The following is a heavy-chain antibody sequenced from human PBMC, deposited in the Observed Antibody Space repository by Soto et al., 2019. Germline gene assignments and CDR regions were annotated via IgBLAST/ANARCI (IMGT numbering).Heavy chain of an antibody. D-gene: IGHD2-2*03. CDR1: GFSISSYG. CDR3: AKDLETAASGYDLDF. Sequence: QVQLVESGGGVVQPGRSLRLSCAASGFSISSYGMHWVRQAPGKGLEWVAVISYDGSKEKDAASVKGRFTISRDNSKNPMYLQMNSMRAEDTAVYYCAKDLETAASGYDLDFWGQGALVTVSS. CDR2: ISYDGSKE. V-gene: IGHV3-30*18. J-gene: IGHJ4*02.